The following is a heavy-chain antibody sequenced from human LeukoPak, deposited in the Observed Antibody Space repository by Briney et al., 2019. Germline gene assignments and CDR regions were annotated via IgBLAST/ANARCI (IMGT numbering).Heavy chain of an antibody. CDR2: IIPIFGTA. V-gene: IGHV1-69*13. CDR1: GGTFSSYA. Sequence: SVKVSCKASGGTFSSYAISWVRQAPGQGLEWMGGIIPIFGTANYAQKFQGRVTITADESTSTAYMELSSLRSEDTAVYYCASFTYNWNHPINWYFDPWGRGTLVTVSS. D-gene: IGHD1-20*01. CDR3: ASFTYNWNHPINWYFDP. J-gene: IGHJ2*01.